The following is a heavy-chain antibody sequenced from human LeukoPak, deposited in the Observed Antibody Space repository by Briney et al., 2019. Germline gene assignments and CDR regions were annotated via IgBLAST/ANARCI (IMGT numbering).Heavy chain of an antibody. CDR1: GFTFSDYY. V-gene: IGHV3-11*01. D-gene: IGHD2-2*01. Sequence: GGSLRLSCAASGFTFSDYYMSWIRQAPGKGLEWVSYISSSGSTIYYADSVKGRFTISRDNAKNSLYLQMNSLRAEDTAVYYCARVACSSTSCYVYYYYYMDVWGKGTTVTLSS. J-gene: IGHJ6*03. CDR2: ISSSGSTI. CDR3: ARVACSSTSCYVYYYYYMDV.